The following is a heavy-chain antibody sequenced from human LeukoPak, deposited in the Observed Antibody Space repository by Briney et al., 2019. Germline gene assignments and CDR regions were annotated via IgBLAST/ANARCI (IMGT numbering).Heavy chain of an antibody. CDR1: GYTFTGYY. V-gene: IGHV1-2*02. CDR2: INPNSGGT. D-gene: IGHD1-26*01. J-gene: IGHJ4*02. CDR3: AGLQVGATALDH. Sequence: ASVKVSCKASGYTFTGYYMHWVRQAPGQGLEWMGWINPNSGGTNYAQKFQGRVTMTRDTSISTAYMELSRLRSDDTAVYFCAGLQVGATALDHWGQGTLVTVSS.